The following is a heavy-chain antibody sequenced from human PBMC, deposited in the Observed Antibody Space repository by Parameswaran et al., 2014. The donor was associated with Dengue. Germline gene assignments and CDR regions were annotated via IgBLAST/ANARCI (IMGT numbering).Heavy chain of an antibody. D-gene: IGHD3-10*01. CDR3: ATYRDYYGSGSYESWFDY. Sequence: WVRQAPGQGLEWMGGFDPEDGETIYAQKFQGRVTMTEDTSTDTAYMELSSLRSEDTAVYYCATYRDYYGSGSYESWFDYWGQGTLVTVSS. CDR2: FDPEDGET. J-gene: IGHJ4*02. V-gene: IGHV1-24*01.